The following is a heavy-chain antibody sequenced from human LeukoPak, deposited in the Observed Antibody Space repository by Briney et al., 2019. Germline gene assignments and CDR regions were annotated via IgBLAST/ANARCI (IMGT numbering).Heavy chain of an antibody. Sequence: GGSLRLSCAASGFAFSSNWMHWVRQAPGKGLVWVPHISTDARTITYAAFVKGRFTISRDNAQNTLYLQMNSLRAEDTALYYCVRGQATAWGLDYWGQGTLVTVSS. D-gene: IGHD6-13*01. J-gene: IGHJ4*02. V-gene: IGHV3-74*01. CDR3: VRGQATAWGLDY. CDR1: GFAFSSNW. CDR2: ISTDARTI.